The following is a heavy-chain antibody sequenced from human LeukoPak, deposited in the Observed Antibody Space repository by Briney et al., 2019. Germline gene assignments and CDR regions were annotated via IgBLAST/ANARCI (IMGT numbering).Heavy chain of an antibody. CDR2: ISAYNGNT. V-gene: IGHV1-18*01. CDR3: ARELGDYYDSSGYWYDY. Sequence: ASVKVSCKASGYTFTSYGISWVRQAPGQGLEWMGWISAYNGNTNYAQKLQGRVTMTTDTSTSTAYMELRSLRSDDTAVYYCARELGDYYDSSGYWYDYWGQGTLVTVSS. D-gene: IGHD3-22*01. CDR1: GYTFTSYG. J-gene: IGHJ4*02.